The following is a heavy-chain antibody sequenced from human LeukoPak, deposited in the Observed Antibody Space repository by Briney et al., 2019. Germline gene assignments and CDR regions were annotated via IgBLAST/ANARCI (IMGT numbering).Heavy chain of an antibody. CDR1: GYTFTSYL. V-gene: IGHV1-46*01. J-gene: IGHJ4*02. CDR2: IYPSGGST. CDR3: VREEEGGTFDY. Sequence: ASVKVSCKASGYTFTSYLIHWVRQAPGQGLQWMGIIYPSGGSTSYTQKFQGRVTMTRDTSTSTVYMELSSLRSEDTAVYYCVREEEGGTFDYWGQGTLVTVS. D-gene: IGHD3-16*01.